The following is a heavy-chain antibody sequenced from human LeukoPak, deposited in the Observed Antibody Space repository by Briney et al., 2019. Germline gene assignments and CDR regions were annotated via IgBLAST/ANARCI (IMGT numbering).Heavy chain of an antibody. CDR1: GFTFSSYG. D-gene: IGHD3-10*01. CDR2: IWYDGSNK. CDR3: ARDLMVRGVYYGMDV. J-gene: IGHJ6*02. V-gene: IGHV3-33*01. Sequence: GGSLRLSCAASGFTFSSYGMHWVRQAPGKGLEWVAVIWYDGSNKYYADSVKGRFTISRDNSKNTLYLQMNSLRAEDTAVYYCARDLMVRGVYYGMDVWGQGTTVTVSS.